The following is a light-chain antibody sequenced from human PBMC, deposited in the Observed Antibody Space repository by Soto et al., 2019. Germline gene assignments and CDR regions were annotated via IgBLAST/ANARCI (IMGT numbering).Light chain of an antibody. V-gene: IGKV3-11*01. CDR3: QQRSNLLT. Sequence: EIVLTQSPATLSLSPGERDTLSCRASQSVSTYLVWYQQKPGQAPRLRIYDASNRATGIPARFSGSGSGTDFTLTISSLESEDFAVYYCQQRSNLLTFGGGTKVEIK. J-gene: IGKJ4*01. CDR1: QSVSTY. CDR2: DAS.